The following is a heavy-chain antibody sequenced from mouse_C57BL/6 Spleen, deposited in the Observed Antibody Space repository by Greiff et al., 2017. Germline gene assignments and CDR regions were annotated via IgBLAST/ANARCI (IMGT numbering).Heavy chain of an antibody. Sequence: VHVKQSGPELVKPGASVKISCKASGYSFTGYYMNWVKQSPEKSLEWIGEINPSTGGTTYNQKFKAKATLTVDKSSSTAYMQLKSLTSEDSAVYYCARDYGNYAYWGQGTLVTVSA. D-gene: IGHD2-1*01. CDR2: INPSTGGT. J-gene: IGHJ3*01. CDR1: GYSFTGYY. V-gene: IGHV1-42*01. CDR3: ARDYGNYAY.